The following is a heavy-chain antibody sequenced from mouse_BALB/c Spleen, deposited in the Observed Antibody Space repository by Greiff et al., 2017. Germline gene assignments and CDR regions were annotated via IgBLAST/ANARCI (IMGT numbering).Heavy chain of an antibody. J-gene: IGHJ2*01. Sequence: VQLQQSGTVLARPGASVKMSCKASGYSFTSYWMHWVKQRPGQGLEWIGAIYPGNSDTSYNQKFKGKAKLTAVTSASTAYMELSSLTNEDSAVYYCTFITTARDYWGQGTTLTVSS. CDR3: TFITTARDY. D-gene: IGHD1-2*01. V-gene: IGHV1-5*01. CDR1: GYSFTSYW. CDR2: IYPGNSDT.